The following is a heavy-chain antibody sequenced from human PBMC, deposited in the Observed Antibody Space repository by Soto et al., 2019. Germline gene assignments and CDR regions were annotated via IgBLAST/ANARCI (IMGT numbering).Heavy chain of an antibody. D-gene: IGHD4-17*01. Sequence: SETLSLTCTVSGGSISSSSYYWGWIRQPPGKGLEWIGSIYYSGSTYYNPSLKSRVTISVDTSKNQFSLKLSSVTAADTAVYYCARYHGDYWSWYFDLWGRGTLVTVSS. CDR1: GGSISSSSYY. CDR3: ARYHGDYWSWYFDL. J-gene: IGHJ2*01. CDR2: IYYSGST. V-gene: IGHV4-39*01.